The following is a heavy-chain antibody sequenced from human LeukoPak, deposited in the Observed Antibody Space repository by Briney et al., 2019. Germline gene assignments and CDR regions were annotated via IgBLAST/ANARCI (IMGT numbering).Heavy chain of an antibody. CDR3: ARRWYTGTYYYFDL. CDR2: INGDGTTT. D-gene: IGHD1-26*01. CDR1: GFTLGTHW. V-gene: IGHV3-74*01. Sequence: GGSLRLSCAASGFTLGTHWMHWVRHAPGKGLVWVSRINGDGTTTSYADSVKGRFTISRVNAKSTLYLEMDSLRAEDTAIYYCARRWYTGTYYYFDLWGQGTLVTVSS. J-gene: IGHJ4*02.